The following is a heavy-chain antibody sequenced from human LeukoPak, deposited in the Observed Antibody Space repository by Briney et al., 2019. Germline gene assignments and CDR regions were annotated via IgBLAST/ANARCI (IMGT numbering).Heavy chain of an antibody. CDR2: ISGYNGIT. D-gene: IGHD1-26*01. CDR3: ARGDYSGSYYYFDY. V-gene: IGHV1-18*01. Sequence: ASVKVSCKASGYTFSSHGISRVRQAPGQGLEWMGWISGYNGITSYAQKLEGRVTMTTDTSTTTAYMELRSLRSDDTAVYYCARGDYSGSYYYFDYWGQGTLVTVSS. J-gene: IGHJ4*02. CDR1: GYTFSSHG.